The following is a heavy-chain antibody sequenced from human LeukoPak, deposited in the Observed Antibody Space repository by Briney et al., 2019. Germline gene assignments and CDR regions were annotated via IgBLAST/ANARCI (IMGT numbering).Heavy chain of an antibody. CDR2: INPNSGGT. CDR1: GYTFTCYY. CDR3: ARAPIVVVPAAMIPPYYFDY. Sequence: ASVKVSCKASGYTFTCYYMHWVRQAPGQGLEWMGWINPNSGGTNYAQKFQGRVTMTRDTSISTAYMELSRLRSDDTAVYYCARAPIVVVPAAMIPPYYFDYWGQGTLDTVSS. V-gene: IGHV1-2*02. J-gene: IGHJ4*02. D-gene: IGHD2-2*01.